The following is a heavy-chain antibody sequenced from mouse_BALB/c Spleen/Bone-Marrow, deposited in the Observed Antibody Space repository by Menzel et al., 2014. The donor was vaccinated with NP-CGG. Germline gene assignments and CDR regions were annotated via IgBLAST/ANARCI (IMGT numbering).Heavy chain of an antibody. J-gene: IGHJ4*01. CDR2: IKLNSDNYAT. V-gene: IGHV6-6*02. CDR1: GFTFSDYW. Sequence: EESRGSLGQPGGSMKLSCVGNGFTFSDYWTSWVRQSPEIGLEWVAEIKLNSDNYATHYSELVKGKFTISRDDSKSRLYLQMSSLRAEDTGVYCCTKLRSYYAMYYWGHGTPVTVPS. CDR3: TKLRSYYAMYY. D-gene: IGHD1-1*01.